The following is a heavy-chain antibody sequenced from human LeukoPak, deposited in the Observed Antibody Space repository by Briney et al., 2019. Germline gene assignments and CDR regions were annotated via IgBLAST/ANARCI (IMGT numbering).Heavy chain of an antibody. V-gene: IGHV4-59*01. Sequence: SETLSLTCTVSGGSISGYYWSWIRQPPGKGLEWIGYIYYSGSTNYNPSLKSRVTISVDTSKNQFSLKLSSVTAADTAVYYCARWRGGYSALDYWGQGTLVTVSS. CDR2: IYYSGST. CDR1: GGSISGYY. D-gene: IGHD2-21*01. CDR3: ARWRGGYSALDY. J-gene: IGHJ4*02.